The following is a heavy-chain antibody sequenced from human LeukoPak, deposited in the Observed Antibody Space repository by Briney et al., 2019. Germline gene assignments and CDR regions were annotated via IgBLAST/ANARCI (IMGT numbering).Heavy chain of an antibody. CDR3: ATDWLYRLQI. CDR1: GFTLSPSW. Sequence: GGSLRLSCAASGFTLSPSWMNWVRQVPGKGLVWVSRITSDGRETVYADSVKGRFTISRDNARNTVYLQMTSLRAEDSAVYFCATDWLYRLQIWGQGDLVTVSS. CDR2: ITSDGRET. J-gene: IGHJ4*02. V-gene: IGHV3-74*01. D-gene: IGHD4-11*01.